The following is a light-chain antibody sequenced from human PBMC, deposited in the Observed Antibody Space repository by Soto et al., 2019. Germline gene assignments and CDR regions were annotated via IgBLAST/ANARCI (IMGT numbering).Light chain of an antibody. CDR3: QHYKNWPWT. Sequence: IVMTQSPASLSVSPGERATLSCRASQSVSSDLAWYQHKPGQAPRLVIFGASTRATGIPARFSGSGSGTEFTFTISSLQPEDFAVYYCQHYKNWPWTFGQGTKVDNK. J-gene: IGKJ1*01. CDR1: QSVSSD. CDR2: GAS. V-gene: IGKV3-15*01.